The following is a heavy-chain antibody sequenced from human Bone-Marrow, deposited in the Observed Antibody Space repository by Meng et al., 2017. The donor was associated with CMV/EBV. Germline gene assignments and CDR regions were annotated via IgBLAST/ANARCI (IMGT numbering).Heavy chain of an antibody. CDR3: ARVPTYYDFWSGYPPGAFDI. D-gene: IGHD3-3*01. Sequence: GESLKISCAASGFTFSSYWMSWVRQAPGKGLEWVANIKQDGSEKYYVDSVKGRFTISRDNAKNSLYLQMNSLRAEDTAVYYCARVPTYYDFWSGYPPGAFDIWGQGTMVTVSS. CDR1: GFTFSSYW. V-gene: IGHV3-7*01. CDR2: IKQDGSEK. J-gene: IGHJ3*02.